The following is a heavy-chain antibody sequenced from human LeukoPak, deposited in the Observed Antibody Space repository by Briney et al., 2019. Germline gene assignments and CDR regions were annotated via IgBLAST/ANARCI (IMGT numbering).Heavy chain of an antibody. CDR1: GGSISSYY. J-gene: IGHJ4*02. CDR3: ARHDYDSTGSYWGYYFDY. Sequence: PSETLSLTCTVSGGSISSYYWSWIRQPPGKGLEWIGYIYTSGSTNYNPSLKSRVTISVDTSKNQFSLKLSSVTAADTAVYYCARHDYDSTGSYWGYYFDYWGQGTLVTVSS. V-gene: IGHV4-4*09. CDR2: IYTSGST. D-gene: IGHD3-22*01.